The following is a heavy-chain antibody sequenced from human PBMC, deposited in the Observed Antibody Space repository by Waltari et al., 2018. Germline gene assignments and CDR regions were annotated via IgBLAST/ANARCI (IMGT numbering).Heavy chain of an antibody. CDR1: GFTFRTYE. Sequence: EVQLVESGGGLVQPGGSLRLSCRASGFTFRTYEMTWVRQAPGKGLEGVSDIGGSVSTIYYADSVKGRFTISRDNAKNSLYLQMNSLKAEDTAVYYCARFEGLGGYFDLWGRGTLVTVPS. D-gene: IGHD2-15*01. V-gene: IGHV3-48*03. CDR2: IGGSVSTI. CDR3: ARFEGLGGYFDL. J-gene: IGHJ2*01.